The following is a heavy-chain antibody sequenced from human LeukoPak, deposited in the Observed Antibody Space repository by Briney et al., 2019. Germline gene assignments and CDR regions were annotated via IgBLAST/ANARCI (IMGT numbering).Heavy chain of an antibody. CDR3: ATSRGADGSGNY. D-gene: IGHD3-10*01. CDR2: YYSGST. J-gene: IGHJ4*02. V-gene: IGHV4-59*01. Sequence: SETLSLTCTVSGASSNSYYWSWIRQPPGKGLEWIGSYYSGSTNYNSSLKSRVTISVDTSKNQFSLMLSSLTAADTAVYYCATSRGADGSGNYWGQGTLVTVSS. CDR1: GASSNSYY.